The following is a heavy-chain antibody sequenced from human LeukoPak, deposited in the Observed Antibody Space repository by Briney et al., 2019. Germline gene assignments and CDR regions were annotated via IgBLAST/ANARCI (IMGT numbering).Heavy chain of an antibody. CDR2: INHSGST. D-gene: IGHD3-10*01. J-gene: IGHJ4*02. CDR1: GGSFSGYY. CDR3: ARKGRNGSGSYYNFNYFDY. V-gene: IGHV4-34*01. Sequence: PSETLSLTCAVYGGSFSGYYWSWIRQPPGKGLEWIGEINHSGSTNYNPSLKSRVTISVDTSKNQFSLKLSSVTAADTAVYYCARKGRNGSGSYYNFNYFDYWGQGTLVTVSS.